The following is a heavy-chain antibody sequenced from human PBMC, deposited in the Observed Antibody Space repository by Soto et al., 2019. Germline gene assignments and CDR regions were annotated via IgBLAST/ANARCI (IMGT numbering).Heavy chain of an antibody. D-gene: IGHD3-10*01. Sequence: SETLSLTCTVSGGSISSYYWSWIRQPPGKGLEWIGYIYYSGSTNYNPSLKSRVTISVDTSKNQFSLKLSSVTAADTAVYYCAREWDTMVRGPLDVWGKGTTVTVSS. V-gene: IGHV4-59*01. CDR1: GGSISSYY. CDR2: IYYSGST. J-gene: IGHJ6*04. CDR3: AREWDTMVRGPLDV.